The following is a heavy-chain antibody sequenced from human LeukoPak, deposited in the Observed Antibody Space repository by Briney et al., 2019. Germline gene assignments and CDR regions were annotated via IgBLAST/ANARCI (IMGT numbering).Heavy chain of an antibody. CDR1: GGSISSYY. J-gene: IGHJ4*02. V-gene: IGHV4-59*01. D-gene: IGHD1-26*01. CDR2: IYYSGST. Sequence: SETLSLTCTVSGGSISSYYWSWIRRPPGKGLEWIGYIYYSGSTNYNPSLKSRVTISVDTSKNQFSLKLSSVTAADTAVYYCARVEVDRDSGSYTFDYWGQGTLVTVSS. CDR3: ARVEVDRDSGSYTFDY.